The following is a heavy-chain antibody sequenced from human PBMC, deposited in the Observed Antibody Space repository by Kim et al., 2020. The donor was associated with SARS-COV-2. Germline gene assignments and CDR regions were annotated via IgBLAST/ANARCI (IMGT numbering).Heavy chain of an antibody. J-gene: IGHJ2*01. CDR3: TSQRGDPLLYVAWYFDP. CDR2: IYYSGST. D-gene: IGHD2-2*02. V-gene: IGHV4-39*01. Sequence: SETLSLTCTVSGGSISSSSYYWGWIRQPPGKGLEWIGSIYYSGSTYYNPALKSRVTISVDTSKNQFSLMLSPVTATDTAVYYCTSQRGDPLLYVAWYFDPWGRGTLVTVSS. CDR1: GGSISSSSYY.